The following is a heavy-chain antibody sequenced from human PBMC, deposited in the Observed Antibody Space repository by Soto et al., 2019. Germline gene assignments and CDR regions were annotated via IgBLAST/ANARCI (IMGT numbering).Heavy chain of an antibody. J-gene: IGHJ3*01. CDR1: GFTFSSSG. Sequence: EGQLLQSGGGLVQPGESLRLSCAASGFTFSSSGMSWVRQAPGKGLEWVSRISIRGDYRYYADSVKGRFTISRDNSKNTMYLQMSSLTAEDTVLYYCANHGVLDFWGQGTMIAVSS. CDR3: ANHGVLDF. V-gene: IGHV3-23*01. CDR2: ISIRGDYR. D-gene: IGHD4-17*01.